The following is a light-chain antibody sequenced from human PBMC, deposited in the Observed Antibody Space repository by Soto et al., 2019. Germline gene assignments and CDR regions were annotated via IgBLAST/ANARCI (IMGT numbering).Light chain of an antibody. V-gene: IGKV3-20*01. J-gene: IGKJ3*01. CDR2: GAA. CDR3: QQYGSSVT. CDR1: QSGSSSY. Sequence: EIVLTQSPGTLSLSPGERATLAGRASQSGSSSYLAWYQQKPGQAPRLLIYGAASRATGIPDRFSGSGSGTDFTLTISRLEPEDFSVYYCQQYGSSVTFGPGTTLDIK.